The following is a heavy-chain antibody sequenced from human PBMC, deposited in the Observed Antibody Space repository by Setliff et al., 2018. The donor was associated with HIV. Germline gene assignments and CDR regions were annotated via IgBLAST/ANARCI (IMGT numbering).Heavy chain of an antibody. CDR3: ARGLSSQTYWGTRPLGLDY. V-gene: IGHV4-4*08. D-gene: IGHD2-2*01. J-gene: IGHJ4*01. CDR2: LHSLGSSRVSDTP. Sequence: SETLSLTCSVSSGSMTGHYWTWVRQSLGKGLEWIGYLHSLGSSRVSDTPNYSPSLKSRLTISLDTSKRQFSLTMTSVTAADTAVYYCARGLSSQTYWGTRPLGLDYWGQGSLVTVSS. CDR1: SGSMTGHY.